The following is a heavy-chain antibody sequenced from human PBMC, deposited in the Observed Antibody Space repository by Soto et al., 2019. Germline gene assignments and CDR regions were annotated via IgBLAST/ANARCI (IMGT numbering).Heavy chain of an antibody. V-gene: IGHV3-30*18. J-gene: IGHJ4*02. CDR1: GFTFSSDG. D-gene: IGHD3-10*01. CDR2: ISYDGINK. Sequence: QVQLVESGGGVVQPGRSLRLSCAASGFTFSSDGMHWVRQAPGKGLEWVAVISYDGINKYYADSVRGRFTISRDNSNNTLYPQMNSLRAEDTAVYYCAKDGVFGSGSSFDYWGQGTLVTVSS. CDR3: AKDGVFGSGSSFDY.